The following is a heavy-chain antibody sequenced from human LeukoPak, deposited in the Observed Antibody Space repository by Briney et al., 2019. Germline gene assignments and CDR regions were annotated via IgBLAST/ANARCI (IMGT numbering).Heavy chain of an antibody. CDR1: GFTFSSYA. CDR2: ISGSGGST. D-gene: IGHD3-3*01. CDR3: AKDYLVVVPAANYDFWSGYYDY. V-gene: IGHV3-23*01. Sequence: GGSLRLSCAASGFTFSSYAMSWVRQAPGKGLEWVSAISGSGGSTYYADSVKGRFTISRGNSKNTLYLQMSSLRAEDTAVYYCAKDYLVVVPAANYDFWSGYYDYWGQGTLVTVSS. J-gene: IGHJ4*02.